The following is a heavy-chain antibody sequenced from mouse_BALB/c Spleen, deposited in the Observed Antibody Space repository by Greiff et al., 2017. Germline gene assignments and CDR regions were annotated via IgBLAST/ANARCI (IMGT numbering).Heavy chain of an antibody. CDR1: GYSITSGYY. CDR3: AREHRYDVAWFAY. V-gene: IGHV3-6*02. D-gene: IGHD2-14*01. J-gene: IGHJ3*01. CDR2: ISYDGSN. Sequence: EVQLQESGPGLVKPSQSLSLTCSVTGYSITSGYYWNWIRQFPGNKLEWMGYISYDGSNNYNPSLKNRISITRDTSKNQFFLKLNSVTTEDTATYYCAREHRYDVAWFAYWGQGTLVTVSA.